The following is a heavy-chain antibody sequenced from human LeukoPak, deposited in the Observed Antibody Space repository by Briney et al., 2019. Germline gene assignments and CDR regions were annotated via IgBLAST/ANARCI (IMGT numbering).Heavy chain of an antibody. J-gene: IGHJ4*02. D-gene: IGHD3-10*01. CDR3: ARGSHYDSGSNSYDY. CDR2: ISGSGGST. CDR1: GFTFSSYA. V-gene: IGHV3-23*01. Sequence: GGSLRLSCAASGFTFSSYAMSWVRQAPGKGLEWVSAISGSGGSTSYADSVKGRFTISRDNSKNTLYLQMNSLRAEDTAIYYCARGSHYDSGSNSYDYWGQGTLVTVSS.